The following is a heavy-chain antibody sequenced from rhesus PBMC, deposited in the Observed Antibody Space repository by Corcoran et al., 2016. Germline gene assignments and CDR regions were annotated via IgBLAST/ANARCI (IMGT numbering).Heavy chain of an antibody. V-gene: IGHV4-147*01. J-gene: IGHJ5-2*02. CDR3: ARDAVSLDV. CDR1: GISIPTNS. CDR2: VSGSSGST. Sequence: QVQLQESGPGLVKPSETLSLTCTVSGISIPTNSWTWIRQSPGKGLEGIGYVSGSSGSTSYNPSLNSRVTISKDTSENQFYLRLNSMTAADTAVYYCARDAVSLDVWGRGLLVTVSS.